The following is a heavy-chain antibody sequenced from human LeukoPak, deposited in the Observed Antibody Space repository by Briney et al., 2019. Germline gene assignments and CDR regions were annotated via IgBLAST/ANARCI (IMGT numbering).Heavy chain of an antibody. J-gene: IGHJ4*02. Sequence: SETLSLTCTVSGGSISSYYWSWIRQPPGKGLEWIGYIYYSGSTNYNPSLKSRVTISVDTSKNQFSLKLSSVAAADTAVYYCARAPGIAAAGYFDYWGQGTLVTVSS. V-gene: IGHV4-59*01. D-gene: IGHD6-13*01. CDR2: IYYSGST. CDR1: GGSISSYY. CDR3: ARAPGIAAAGYFDY.